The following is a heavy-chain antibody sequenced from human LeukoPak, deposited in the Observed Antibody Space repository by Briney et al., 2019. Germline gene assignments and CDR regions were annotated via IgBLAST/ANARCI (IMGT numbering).Heavy chain of an antibody. J-gene: IGHJ6*03. CDR3: ARDNGVVHGVYYMDV. D-gene: IGHD3-3*01. CDR1: GFTFSNYW. Sequence: AGGSLTLTCAASGFTFSNYWMTWVRQAPGKGLEWVADIKQDGSEKLYVKSVRGRFTISRDNSKMSLFLQMNSLRAEDTAVYYCARDNGVVHGVYYMDVWGKGTTATV. CDR2: IKQDGSEK. V-gene: IGHV3-7*01.